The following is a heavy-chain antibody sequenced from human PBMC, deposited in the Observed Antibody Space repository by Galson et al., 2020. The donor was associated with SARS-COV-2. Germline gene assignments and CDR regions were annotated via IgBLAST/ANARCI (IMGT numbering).Heavy chain of an antibody. V-gene: IGHV3-30*04. D-gene: IGHD6-13*01. J-gene: IGHJ5*02. Sequence: GGSLRLSCAAFGFTFSSYAMHWVRQAPGKGLEWVAVISYDGSNKYYADSVKGRFTISRDNSKNTLYLQMNSLRAEDTAVYYCATPPSSSWLHRFDPWGQGTLVTVSS. CDR3: ATPPSSSWLHRFDP. CDR2: ISYDGSNK. CDR1: GFTFSSYA.